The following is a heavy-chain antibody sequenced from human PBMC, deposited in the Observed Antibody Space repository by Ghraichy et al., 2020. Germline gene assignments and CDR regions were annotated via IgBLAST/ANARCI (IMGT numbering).Heavy chain of an antibody. D-gene: IGHD3-10*01. V-gene: IGHV4-34*01. CDR1: GGSFSGYY. Sequence: SETLSLTCAVYGGSFSGYYWSWIRQPPGKGLEWIGEINHSGSTNYNPSLKSRVTISVDTSKNQFSLKLSSVTAADTAVYYCARALVVQGVIGWFDPWGQGTLVTVSS. J-gene: IGHJ5*02. CDR2: INHSGST. CDR3: ARALVVQGVIGWFDP.